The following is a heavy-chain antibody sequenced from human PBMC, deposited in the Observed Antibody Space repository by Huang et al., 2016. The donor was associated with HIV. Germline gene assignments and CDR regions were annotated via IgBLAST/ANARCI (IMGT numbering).Heavy chain of an antibody. CDR3: VRSKGVDHGDHVFDH. CDR2: ISPDGRDE. D-gene: IGHD4-17*01. V-gene: IGHV3-30*04. Sequence: QVQLVESGGGVVQPGRSLRLSCAASGFNFRGYPRHWVRQAPGKGLEWVAVISPDGRDEYYGDSVKGRFSISRDNSKSTVFIQMNSLRPEDTALYYCVRSKGVDHGDHVFDHWGQGALVTVSS. J-gene: IGHJ4*02. CDR1: GFNFRGYP.